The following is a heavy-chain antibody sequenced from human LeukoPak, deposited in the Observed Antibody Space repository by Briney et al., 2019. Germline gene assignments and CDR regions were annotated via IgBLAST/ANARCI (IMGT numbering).Heavy chain of an antibody. D-gene: IGHD5-18*01. Sequence: GGSLRLSCAASAFTFDDYAMHWVRQAPGRGLEWVSGISWNSGSIAYADSVKGRFTISRDNAKNSLFLQMNSLRAEDTALYYCVKDRGGNSYGLFDYWGQGTRVTVSS. J-gene: IGHJ4*02. CDR3: VKDRGGNSYGLFDY. V-gene: IGHV3-9*01. CDR2: ISWNSGSI. CDR1: AFTFDDYA.